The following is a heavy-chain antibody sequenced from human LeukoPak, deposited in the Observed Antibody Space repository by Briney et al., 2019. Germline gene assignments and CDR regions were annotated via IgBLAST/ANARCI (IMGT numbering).Heavy chain of an antibody. CDR1: GFTFSSYW. Sequence: PGGSLRLSCAACGFTFSSYWMHWVRQAPGKGLVWVSRINSDGSSTSYADSVKGRFTISRDNAKNTLYLQMNSLRAEDTAVYYCARGRDFWSGYYSDYWGQGTLVTVSS. CDR2: INSDGSST. D-gene: IGHD3-3*01. CDR3: ARGRDFWSGYYSDY. J-gene: IGHJ4*02. V-gene: IGHV3-74*01.